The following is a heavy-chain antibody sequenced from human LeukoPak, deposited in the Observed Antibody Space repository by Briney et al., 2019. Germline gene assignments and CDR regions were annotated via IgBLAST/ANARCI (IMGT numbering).Heavy chain of an antibody. CDR1: GFIFSNYA. CDR3: AKSRSGGGSCYNY. D-gene: IGHD2-15*01. J-gene: IGHJ4*02. Sequence: GGSLRLSCAASGFIFSNYAMTWVRHAPGKGLEWVSTISGSDDSTFYAGSVRGRFTISRDNSKNTLYLQMNSLRAEDTAVYYCAKSRSGGGSCYNYWGQGTLVTVSS. V-gene: IGHV3-23*01. CDR2: ISGSDDST.